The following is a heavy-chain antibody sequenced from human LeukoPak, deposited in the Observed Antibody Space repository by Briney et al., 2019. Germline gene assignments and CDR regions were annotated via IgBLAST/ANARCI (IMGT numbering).Heavy chain of an antibody. CDR1: GGSISSHY. Sequence: TSETLSLTCTVSGGSISSHYWSWIRQPPGKGLDWIGYIYYSGSTNYNPSLKSRVTISVDTSKNQFSLKLSSVTAADTAVYYCARLYCSGGSCFDYWGQGTLVTVSS. V-gene: IGHV4-59*11. CDR3: ARLYCSGGSCFDY. J-gene: IGHJ4*02. CDR2: IYYSGST. D-gene: IGHD2-15*01.